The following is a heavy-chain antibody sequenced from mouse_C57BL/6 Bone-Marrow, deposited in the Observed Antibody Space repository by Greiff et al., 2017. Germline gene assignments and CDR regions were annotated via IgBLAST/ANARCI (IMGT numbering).Heavy chain of an antibody. CDR2: IDPSDSYT. J-gene: IGHJ4*01. V-gene: IGHV1-69*01. Sequence: VQLQQPGAELVMPGASVKLSCKASGYTFTSYWMHWVKQRPGQGLEWIGEIDPSDSYTNYNHKFKGKSTLTVDKASSTAYMQLSSLTSEDAAVYYCARESSGYAMDYWGQGTSVTVSS. CDR1: GYTFTSYW. D-gene: IGHD3-2*02. CDR3: ARESSGYAMDY.